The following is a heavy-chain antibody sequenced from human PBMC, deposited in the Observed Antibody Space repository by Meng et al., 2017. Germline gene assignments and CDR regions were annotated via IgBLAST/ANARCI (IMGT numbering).Heavy chain of an antibody. CDR3: ERLMVNYYYYYGMDV. Sequence: SETLSLTCTVSGVSVSSGSYYWSWIRQPPGKGLEWFVHIYYSGSTNYNPSLKIRVTISVYTSKNQFSLKLSTVTAADTAVYYCERLMVNYYYYYGMDVWGQGTTVTVSS. CDR1: GVSVSSGSYY. V-gene: IGHV4-61*01. D-gene: IGHD5-18*01. J-gene: IGHJ6*02. CDR2: IYYSGST.